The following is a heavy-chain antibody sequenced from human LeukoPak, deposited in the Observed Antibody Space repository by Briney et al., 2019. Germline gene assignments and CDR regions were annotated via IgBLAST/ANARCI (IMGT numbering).Heavy chain of an antibody. CDR3: ARGAKLDYWYFDL. V-gene: IGHV4-39*01. D-gene: IGHD1-1*01. J-gene: IGHJ2*01. CDR2: IYYSGTT. CDR1: GGSISSSSYY. Sequence: PSETLSLTCTVSGGSISSSSYYWGWIRQPPGKGLEWIGSIYYSGTTYYNPSLESRVTISVDTSKNQFSLKLSSVTAADTAVYYCARGAKLDYWYFDLWGRGTLVTVSS.